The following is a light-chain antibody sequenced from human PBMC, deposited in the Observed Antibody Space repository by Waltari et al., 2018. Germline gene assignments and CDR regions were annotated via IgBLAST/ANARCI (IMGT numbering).Light chain of an antibody. V-gene: IGLV2-8*01. CDR2: EVN. CDR3: SSFAGFNNVI. J-gene: IGLJ2*01. Sequence: QSALTQPPSASGSLGQSVTISCTGTSSNIGGFRFVSWYQQHPGKAPKLIICEVNKRPSGVPDRFPGSKSGNTAALTVSGLQPEDEAEYFCSSFAGFNNVIFGVGTKVTVL. CDR1: SSNIGGFRF.